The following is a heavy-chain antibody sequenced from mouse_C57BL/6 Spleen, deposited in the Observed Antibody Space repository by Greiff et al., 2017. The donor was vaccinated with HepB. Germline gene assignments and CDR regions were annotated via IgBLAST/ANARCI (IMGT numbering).Heavy chain of an antibody. J-gene: IGHJ2*01. V-gene: IGHV1-69*01. CDR1: GYTFTSYW. CDR3: ARTAEYFDY. D-gene: IGHD1-2*01. CDR2: IDPSDSYT. Sequence: QVQLQQSGAELVMPGASVKLSCKASGYTFTSYWMHWVKQRPGQGLEWIGEIDPSDSYTNYNQKFKGKSTLTVDKSSSTAYMQLSSLTSEDSAVYYCARTAEYFDYWGQGTTLTVSS.